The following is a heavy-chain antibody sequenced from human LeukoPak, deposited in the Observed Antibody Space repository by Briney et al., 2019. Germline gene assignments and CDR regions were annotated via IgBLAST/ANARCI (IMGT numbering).Heavy chain of an antibody. V-gene: IGHV4-38-2*01. J-gene: IGHJ5*02. CDR1: GYSISSGYY. CDR3: ARQRGRNWFDP. CDR2: IYHSGST. D-gene: IGHD3-16*01. Sequence: SETLSLTCAVSGYSISSGYYWGWIRQPPGKGLEWIGSIYHSGSTYYNPSLNSRVTLSVDTSKNQFSLKLNSVTAADTAVYYCARQRGRNWFDPWGQGTLVTVSS.